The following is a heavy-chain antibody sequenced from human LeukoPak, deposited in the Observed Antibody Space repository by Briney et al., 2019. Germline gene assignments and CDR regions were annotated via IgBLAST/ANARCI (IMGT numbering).Heavy chain of an antibody. J-gene: IGHJ4*02. CDR2: ISGSGGST. V-gene: IGHV3-23*01. CDR3: AKDLVLTYYYGSGSYYNALGPLDY. CDR1: GFTFSSYA. Sequence: GGSLRLSCAASGFTFSSYAMSWVRQAPGKGLEWVSAISGSGGSTYYADSVKGRFTISRDNSKNTLYLQMNSLRAEDTAVYYCAKDLVLTYYYGSGSYYNALGPLDYWGQGTLVTVSS. D-gene: IGHD3-10*01.